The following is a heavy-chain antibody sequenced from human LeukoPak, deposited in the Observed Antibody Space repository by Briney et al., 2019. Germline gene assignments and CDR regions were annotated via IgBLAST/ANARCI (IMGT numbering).Heavy chain of an antibody. CDR2: INHSGST. Sequence: PSETLSLTCAVYGGSFSGYYWSWIRQPPGKGLEWIGEINHSGSTNYNPSLKSRVTISVDTSKNQFSLKLSSVTAADTAVYYCARSGYSSNWSFDYWGQGTLVTVSS. CDR1: GGSFSGYY. V-gene: IGHV4-34*01. D-gene: IGHD6-13*01. CDR3: ARSGYSSNWSFDY. J-gene: IGHJ4*02.